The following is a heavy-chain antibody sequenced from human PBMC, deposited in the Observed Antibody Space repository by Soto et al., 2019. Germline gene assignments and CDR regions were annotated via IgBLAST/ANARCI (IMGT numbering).Heavy chain of an antibody. CDR1: GFTFSSYA. Sequence: QVQLVESGGGVVQPGRSLRLSCAASGFTFSSYAMHWVRQAPGKGLEWVAVISYDGSNKYYADSVKGRFTISRDNSKNTLYLQMNSLRAEETAVYYCARGPGMAWGQGTLVTVSS. D-gene: IGHD2-8*01. J-gene: IGHJ5*02. CDR2: ISYDGSNK. CDR3: ARGPGMA. V-gene: IGHV3-30-3*01.